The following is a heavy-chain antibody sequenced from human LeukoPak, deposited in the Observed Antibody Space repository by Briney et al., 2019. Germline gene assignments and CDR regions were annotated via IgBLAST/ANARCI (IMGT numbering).Heavy chain of an antibody. V-gene: IGHV3-7*01. CDR3: ARLGYCSGGSCRPFDY. D-gene: IGHD2-15*01. CDR1: GFTFSSYA. Sequence: GGSLRLSCAASGFTFSSYAMNWVRQAPGKGLEWVANIKQDGSEKYYVDSVKGRFTISRDNAKNSLYLQMNSLRAEDTAVYYCARLGYCSGGSCRPFDYWGQGTLVTVSS. CDR2: IKQDGSEK. J-gene: IGHJ4*02.